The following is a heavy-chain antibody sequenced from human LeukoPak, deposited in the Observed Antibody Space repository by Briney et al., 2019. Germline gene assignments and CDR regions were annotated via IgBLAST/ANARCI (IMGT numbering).Heavy chain of an antibody. Sequence: ASVKVSCKASGYTFTSYYMHWVRQAPGQGLEWMGIINPSGGSTSYAQKFQGRVTMTRDTSTSTVYMELSSLRSEDTAVYYCARDQRYYDFWSGYYMYNWFDPWGQGTLVTVSS. CDR2: INPSGGST. V-gene: IGHV1-46*01. J-gene: IGHJ5*02. D-gene: IGHD3-3*01. CDR1: GYTFTSYY. CDR3: ARDQRYYDFWSGYYMYNWFDP.